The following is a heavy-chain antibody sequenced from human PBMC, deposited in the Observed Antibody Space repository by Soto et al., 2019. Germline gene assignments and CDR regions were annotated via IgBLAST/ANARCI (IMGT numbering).Heavy chain of an antibody. CDR1: SGSISSGNW. CDR2: IYYTGAP. D-gene: IGHD6-25*01. Sequence: QVQLQESGPGLVESSGTLSLTCEVSSGSISSGNWWSWVRQPPGKGLEWIGEIYYTGAPNYNPSLKSRVTMTIDKSKDQFSLNLRSATAADTAVYYCARVFSSGSGWMYYFDFWGQGILVSVSS. CDR3: ARVFSSGSGWMYYFDF. V-gene: IGHV4-4*02. J-gene: IGHJ4*02.